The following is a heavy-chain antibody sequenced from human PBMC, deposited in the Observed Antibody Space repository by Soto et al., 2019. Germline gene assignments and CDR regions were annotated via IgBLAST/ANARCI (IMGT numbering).Heavy chain of an antibody. D-gene: IGHD6-19*01. CDR3: ARLSAAWFDP. CDR2: IYHSGST. CDR1: GGSVSSGSYY. J-gene: IGHJ5*02. V-gene: IGHV4-61*01. Sequence: QVQLQESGPGLVKPSETLSLTCTVSGGSVSSGSYYWGWIRQPPGKGLEWIGYIYHSGSTNYNPSLKSRVTISVDTSKNQFSLSLTSVTAADTAVYYCARLSAAWFDPSGQGTLVTVAS.